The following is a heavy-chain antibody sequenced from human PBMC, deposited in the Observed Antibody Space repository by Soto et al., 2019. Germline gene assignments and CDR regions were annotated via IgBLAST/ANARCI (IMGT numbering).Heavy chain of an antibody. J-gene: IGHJ4*02. V-gene: IGHV4-34*01. CDR2: INHSGST. Sequence: LSLTCTVYGGSFSSYYWSWIRQPPGKGLEWIEEINHSGSTNYNPSLKSRVTLSVDTSKNQFSLKLSAVTAADTAVYYCASDDYSQTGDFVYWGQGALVTVSS. D-gene: IGHD4-4*01. CDR1: GGSFSSYY. CDR3: ASDDYSQTGDFVY.